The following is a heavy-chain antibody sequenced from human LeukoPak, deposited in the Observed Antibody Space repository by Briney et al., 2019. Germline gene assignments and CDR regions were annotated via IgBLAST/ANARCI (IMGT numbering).Heavy chain of an antibody. V-gene: IGHV3-33*08. CDR3: ARGGWLQFLDYFDY. Sequence: GRSLRLSCAASGFTFSSYGMHWVRQAPGKGLEWVAVIWYDGSNKYYADSVKGRFTISRDNSKNTLYLQMNSLRAEDTAVYYCARGGWLQFLDYFDYWGQGTLVTVSS. CDR2: IWYDGSNK. D-gene: IGHD5-24*01. J-gene: IGHJ4*02. CDR1: GFTFSSYG.